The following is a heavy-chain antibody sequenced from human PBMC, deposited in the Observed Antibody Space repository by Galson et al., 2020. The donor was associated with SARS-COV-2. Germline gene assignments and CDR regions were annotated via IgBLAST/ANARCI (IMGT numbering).Heavy chain of an antibody. CDR2: ISYDGSNK. CDR3: ARDSYSSGWYGGLFDY. Sequence: GSLRLSCAASGFTFSSYAMHWVRQAPGKGLEWVAVISYDGSNKYYADSVKGRFTISRDNSKNTLYLQMNSLRAEDTAVYYCARDSYSSGWYGGLFDYWGQGTLVTVSS. CDR1: GFTFSSYA. D-gene: IGHD6-19*01. V-gene: IGHV3-30*04. J-gene: IGHJ4*02.